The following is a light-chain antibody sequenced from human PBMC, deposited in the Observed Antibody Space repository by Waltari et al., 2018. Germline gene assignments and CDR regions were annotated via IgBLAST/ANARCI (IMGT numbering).Light chain of an antibody. Sequence: VLTQSPGTLSLSPGERATLSCRTSQNIDYRYFPWYQQKPGQAPRLLIYSASSRAAGITDRFSGGGSGTDFTLTISRLEPEDFAMYYCQHYTTSPPGITFGQGTRLDIK. V-gene: IGKV3-20*01. CDR3: QHYTTSPPGIT. CDR1: QNIDYRY. J-gene: IGKJ5*01. CDR2: SAS.